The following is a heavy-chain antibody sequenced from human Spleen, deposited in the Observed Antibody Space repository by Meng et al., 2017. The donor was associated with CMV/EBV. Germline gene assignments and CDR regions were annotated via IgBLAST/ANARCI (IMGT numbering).Heavy chain of an antibody. V-gene: IGHV3-30*02. Sequence: GESLKISCAASGFNFNSYAMHWVRQAPGKGLEWVAFIRYDGTNTYYADSVKGRFTISRDNSKNTLYLQMNSLRGEDTAVYYCAKEFASGEAINGYYYGMDVWGQGTTVTVS. CDR3: AKEFASGEAINGYYYGMDV. D-gene: IGHD3-16*01. CDR1: GFNFNSYA. J-gene: IGHJ6*01. CDR2: IRYDGTNT.